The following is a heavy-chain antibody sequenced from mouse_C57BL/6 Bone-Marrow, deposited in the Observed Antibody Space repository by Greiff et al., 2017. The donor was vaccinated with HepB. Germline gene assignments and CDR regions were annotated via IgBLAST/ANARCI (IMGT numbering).Heavy chain of an antibody. CDR2: IRNKANGYTT. Sequence: VQLKESGGGLVQPGGSLSLSCAASGFTFTDYYMSWVRQPPGKALEWLGFIRNKANGYTTEYSASVKGRFTISRDNSQSILYLQMNALRAEDSATYCCAKYPHDYALFDYGGQGTTLTVSS. CDR1: GFTFTDYY. J-gene: IGHJ2*01. V-gene: IGHV7-3*01. CDR3: AKYPHDYALFDY. D-gene: IGHD2-4*01.